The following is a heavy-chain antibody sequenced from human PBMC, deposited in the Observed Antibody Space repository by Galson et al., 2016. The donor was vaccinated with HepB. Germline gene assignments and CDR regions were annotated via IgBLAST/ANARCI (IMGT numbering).Heavy chain of an antibody. CDR2: IYWDDDE. V-gene: IGHV2-5*02. J-gene: IGHJ4*02. Sequence: PALVKPTQTLTLTCSVSGFSISSSGVGVGWIRQTPGKALEWLALIYWDDDERYSPPLKSRLTVTKDTSKNQVDLTMTNMETVDSATYYCAKIDTITNYAAREWGQRILIIVSS. CDR1: GFSISSSGVG. D-gene: IGHD2-8*01. CDR3: AKIDTITNYAARE.